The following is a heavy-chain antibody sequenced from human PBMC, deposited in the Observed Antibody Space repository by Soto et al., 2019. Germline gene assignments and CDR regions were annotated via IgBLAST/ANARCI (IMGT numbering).Heavy chain of an antibody. D-gene: IGHD3-16*01. CDR3: ARQAKIGDRSQFYFDS. V-gene: IGHV3-30*04. J-gene: IGHJ4*02. CDR2: ISYNGRNK. CDR1: GFTFSFYA. Sequence: ESGGDVVQPGRSLRLSCAASGFTFSFYAMHWVRQAPGKGLEWVAVISYNGRNKHYVDSVKGRFTISRDNSQDTLYLQMDSLRPDDTAMYYCARQAKIGDRSQFYFDSWGQGTLVTVSS.